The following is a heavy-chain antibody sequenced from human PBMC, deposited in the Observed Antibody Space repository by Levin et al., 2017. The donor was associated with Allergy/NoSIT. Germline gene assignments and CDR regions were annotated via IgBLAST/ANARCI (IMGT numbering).Heavy chain of an antibody. V-gene: IGHV3-53*01. CDR3: AKCSGWYGKGYFDL. J-gene: IGHJ2*01. Sequence: GGSLRLSCAASGFTVSGNYMSWVRQALGKGLEWVSVLYSGGDTKYTESVKGRFTISRDNSKNTLYLQMNSLRAEDTAVYYCAKCSGWYGKGYFDLWGRGTLVTVSS. D-gene: IGHD6-19*01. CDR1: GFTVSGNY. CDR2: LYSGGDT.